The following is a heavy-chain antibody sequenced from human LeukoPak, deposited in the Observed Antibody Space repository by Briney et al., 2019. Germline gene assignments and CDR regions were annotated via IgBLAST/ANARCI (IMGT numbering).Heavy chain of an antibody. CDR3: ARDQAFLTTFDY. CDR1: GGSFSGYY. J-gene: IGHJ4*02. D-gene: IGHD4-11*01. Sequence: SETLSLTCAVYGGSFSGYYWSWICQPPGKRLEWIGEINHSGSTNYNPSLKSRVTISVDTSKNQFSLKLSSVTAADTAVYYCARDQAFLTTFDYWGQGTLVTVSS. V-gene: IGHV4-34*01. CDR2: INHSGST.